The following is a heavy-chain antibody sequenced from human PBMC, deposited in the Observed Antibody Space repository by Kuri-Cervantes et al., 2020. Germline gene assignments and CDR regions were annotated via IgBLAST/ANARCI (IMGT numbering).Heavy chain of an antibody. D-gene: IGHD6-19*01. J-gene: IGHJ5*02. CDR1: GFTFSDHY. CDR2: TRNKANSYTT. CDR3: ARGGSGWYLDP. Sequence: GESLKISCAASGFTFSDHYMDWVRQAPGKGLEWVGRTRNKANSYTTEYAASVKGRFTISRDDSKNSLYLQMNSLKTEDTAVYYCARGGSGWYLDPWGQGTLVTVSS. V-gene: IGHV3-72*01.